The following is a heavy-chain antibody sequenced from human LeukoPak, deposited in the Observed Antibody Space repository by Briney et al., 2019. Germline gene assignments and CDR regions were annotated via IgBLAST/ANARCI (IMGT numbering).Heavy chain of an antibody. Sequence: GGSLRLSCTASGFTFGDYAMSCVRQAPGKGLEWVGFIRSKAYGGTTEYAASVKGRFTISRDDSKSIAYLQMNSLKTEDTAVYYCTRDGTALAFDYWGQGTLVTVSS. D-gene: IGHD6-6*01. CDR1: GFTFGDYA. CDR3: TRDGTALAFDY. V-gene: IGHV3-49*04. CDR2: IRSKAYGGTT. J-gene: IGHJ4*02.